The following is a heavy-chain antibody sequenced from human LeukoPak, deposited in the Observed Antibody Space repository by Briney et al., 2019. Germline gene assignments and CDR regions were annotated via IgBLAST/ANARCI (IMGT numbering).Heavy chain of an antibody. Sequence: GGSMRLSCAASGFTFSSYGMHRVRQAPGKGLEWVAVIWYDGSNKYYADSVKGRFTISRDNSKNTLYLQMNSLRAEDTAVYYCVRSWEWELLGGFDYWGQGTLVTVSS. J-gene: IGHJ4*02. CDR1: GFTFSSYG. D-gene: IGHD1-26*01. CDR3: VRSWEWELLGGFDY. CDR2: IWYDGSNK. V-gene: IGHV3-33*01.